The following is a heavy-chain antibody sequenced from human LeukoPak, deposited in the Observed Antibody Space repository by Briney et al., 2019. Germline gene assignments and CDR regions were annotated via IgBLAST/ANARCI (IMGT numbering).Heavy chain of an antibody. J-gene: IGHJ4*02. V-gene: IGHV3-7*01. CDR2: INQDGSEE. D-gene: IGHD3-10*01. CDR3: ARFGPGRDLSYLDY. Sequence: PGGSLRLSCAASGFTFSSYWITWVRQAPGKGLEWVASINQDGSEEFYVDSMKGRVTISRNYAKNSLYLQINNLRTEDTAVYYCARFGPGRDLSYLDYWGQGTLVTVSS. CDR1: GFTFSSYW.